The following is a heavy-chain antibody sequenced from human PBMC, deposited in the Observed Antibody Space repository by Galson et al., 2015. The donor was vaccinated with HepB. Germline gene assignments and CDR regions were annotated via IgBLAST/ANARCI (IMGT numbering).Heavy chain of an antibody. CDR1: GGSISNYY. J-gene: IGHJ4*02. Sequence: ETLSLTCTVSGGSISNYYWSWIRQPPGKGLEWIGYFYYSGTTDYNPSLKSRVTISVDTSKNQISLKLRSVTAADTAVYYCARESYNSGWFDYWGQGTLVTVSS. CDR2: FYYSGTT. V-gene: IGHV4-59*12. D-gene: IGHD6-19*01. CDR3: ARESYNSGWFDY.